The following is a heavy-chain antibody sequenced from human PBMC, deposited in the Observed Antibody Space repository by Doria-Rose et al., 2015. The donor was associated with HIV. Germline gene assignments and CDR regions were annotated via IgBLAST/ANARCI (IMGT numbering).Heavy chain of an antibody. V-gene: IGHV2-26*01. Sequence: QITLKESGPVLVKPTETLTLTCTVSGVSLSSPGMGVSWIRQPPGKALEWLATIFSEDERSYTTSLKSRLTISRGTSKSQVVLTMTDMDPVDTATYYCARIKSSRWYHKYYFDFWGQGTLVIVSA. D-gene: IGHD6-13*01. J-gene: IGHJ4*02. CDR2: IFSEDER. CDR1: GVSLSSPGMG. CDR3: ARIKSSRWYHKYYFDF.